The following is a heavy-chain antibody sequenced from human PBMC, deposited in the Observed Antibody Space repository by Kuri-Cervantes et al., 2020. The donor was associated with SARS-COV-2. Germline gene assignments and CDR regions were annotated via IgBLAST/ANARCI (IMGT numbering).Heavy chain of an antibody. CDR1: GFTFSSYA. V-gene: IGHV3-33*08. CDR3: ARATPYYYDSSGYKGYFDY. J-gene: IGHJ4*02. D-gene: IGHD3-22*01. Sequence: SLKISCAASGFTFSSYAMHWVRQAPGKGLEWVAVILYDGSNKYYADSVKGRFTISRDNSKNTLYLQMNSLRAEDTAVYYCARATPYYYDSSGYKGYFDYWGQGTLVTVSS. CDR2: ILYDGSNK.